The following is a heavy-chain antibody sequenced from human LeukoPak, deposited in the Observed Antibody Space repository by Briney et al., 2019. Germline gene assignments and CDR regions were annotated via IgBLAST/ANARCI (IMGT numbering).Heavy chain of an antibody. CDR2: IYYSGST. Sequence: PSETLSLTCTVSGGSISGSSYYWGWIRQPPGKGLEWIGSIYYSGSTYYNPSLKSRVTISVDTSKNQFSLKLSSVTAADTAVYYCARGHQLPLRPYYYYGMDVWGQGTTVTVSS. CDR3: ARGHQLPLRPYYYYGMDV. CDR1: GGSISGSSYY. J-gene: IGHJ6*02. D-gene: IGHD2-2*01. V-gene: IGHV4-39*07.